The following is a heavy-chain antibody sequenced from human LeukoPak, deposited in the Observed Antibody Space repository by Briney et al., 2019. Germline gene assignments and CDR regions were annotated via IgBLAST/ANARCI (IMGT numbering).Heavy chain of an antibody. Sequence: SETLSLTCAVYGGSFSGYYWSWIRQPPGKGLEWIGEINHSGSTNYNPSLKSRVTISVDTSKNQFSLKLSSVTAADTAVYYCARHFAPQRSIAVAGVNWYFDLWGRGTLVTVSS. CDR3: ARHFAPQRSIAVAGVNWYFDL. CDR2: INHSGST. CDR1: GGSFSGYY. J-gene: IGHJ2*01. D-gene: IGHD6-19*01. V-gene: IGHV4-34*01.